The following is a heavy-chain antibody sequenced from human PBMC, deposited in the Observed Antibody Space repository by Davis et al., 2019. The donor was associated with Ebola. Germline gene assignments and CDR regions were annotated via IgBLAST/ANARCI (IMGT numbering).Heavy chain of an antibody. CDR2: ISWNSGSI. J-gene: IGHJ4*02. CDR3: AKADRGPFGY. Sequence: PGGSLRLSCAASGFTFDDYAMHWVRQAPGKGLEWVSGISWNSGSIGYADSVKGRFTISRDNAKNSLYLQMNSLRAEDTALYYCAKADRGPFGYWGQGTLVTVSS. D-gene: IGHD3-10*01. V-gene: IGHV3-9*01. CDR1: GFTFDDYA.